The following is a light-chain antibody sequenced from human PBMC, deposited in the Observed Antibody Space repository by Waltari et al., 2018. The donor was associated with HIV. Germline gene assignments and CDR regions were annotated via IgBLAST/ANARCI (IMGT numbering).Light chain of an antibody. V-gene: IGKV1-5*03. J-gene: IGKJ1*01. CDR3: QQYYTYPWT. CDR1: QSISHW. Sequence: DIRMTQSPPTLSASVGDRVTITCRASQSISHWLAWYQQQPGKAPDLLIYQASDLEAGVPSRFIGSGSETEFTLTISSLQPDDFAAYSCQQYYTYPWTFGQGTKVEIK. CDR2: QAS.